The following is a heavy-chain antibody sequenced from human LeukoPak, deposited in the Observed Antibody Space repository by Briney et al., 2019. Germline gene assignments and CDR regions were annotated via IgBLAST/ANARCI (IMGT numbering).Heavy chain of an antibody. J-gene: IGHJ4*02. CDR1: GGSISSSGYY. D-gene: IGHD6-13*01. V-gene: IGHV4-39*01. CDR2: MSYSRGT. CDR3: TRHSSSSFNFDY. Sequence: PSETLSLTCTVSGGSISSSGYYWGWLRQPPGKGLEWIRSMSYSRGTYYNPSLDSRVTISVDTSKNQFSLKLGSVTAADTAVYDCTRHSSSSFNFDYWGQGTLVTVSS.